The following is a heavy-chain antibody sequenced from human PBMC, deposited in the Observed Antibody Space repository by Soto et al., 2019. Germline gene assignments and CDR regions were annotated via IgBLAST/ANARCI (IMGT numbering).Heavy chain of an antibody. D-gene: IGHD4-17*01. J-gene: IGHJ5*02. CDR2: TSIDNGHT. CDR1: AYTSIASG. CDR3: ARWDDYGASDQYHFDP. V-gene: IGHV1-18*01. Sequence: ASFKVSCYASAYTSIASGISWVLQAPRQGLEWKGRTSIDNGHTEYSPKCLGRAVMTTVTSAATAYLDLRSLRPGDAALYYCARWDDYGASDQYHFDPWGQGTQVTVSS.